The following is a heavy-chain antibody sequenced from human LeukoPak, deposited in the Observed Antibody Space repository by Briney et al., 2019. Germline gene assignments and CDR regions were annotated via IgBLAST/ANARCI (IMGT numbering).Heavy chain of an antibody. J-gene: IGHJ4*02. CDR3: AKGIVVVVAGTPYDY. Sequence: GGSLRLSCAASGFTFSSYDMGWVRQAPGKGLEWVSAISGSGGSTYYADSGKGRFTLSRDSSKNTLYLQMNNLRAEDMAVYYCAKGIVVVVAGTPYDYWGQGTLVTVSS. CDR2: ISGSGGST. CDR1: GFTFSSYD. V-gene: IGHV3-23*01. D-gene: IGHD2-15*01.